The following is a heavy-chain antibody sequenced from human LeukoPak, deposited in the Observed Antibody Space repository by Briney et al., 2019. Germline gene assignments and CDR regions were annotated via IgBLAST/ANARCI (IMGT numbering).Heavy chain of an antibody. D-gene: IGHD3-22*01. Sequence: SETLSLTCTVSGYSISSGYYWGWIRQPPGKGLEWIGSIYHSGSTYYNPTLKSRVAMSVDTSKNQFSLKLSSVTAADTAVYYCARSIIMIAVTTRAYFDFWGQGTLVTVSS. J-gene: IGHJ4*02. V-gene: IGHV4-38-2*02. CDR2: IYHSGST. CDR1: GYSISSGYY. CDR3: ARSIIMIAVTTRAYFDF.